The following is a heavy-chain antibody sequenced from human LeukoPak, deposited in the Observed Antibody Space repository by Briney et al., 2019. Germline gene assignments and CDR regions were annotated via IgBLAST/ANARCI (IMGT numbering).Heavy chain of an antibody. CDR3: AREPYSSGWFPFDY. D-gene: IGHD6-19*01. J-gene: IGHJ4*02. V-gene: IGHV4-4*07. CDR1: GGSVSSYY. Sequence: SGTLSLTCTVSGGSVSSYYWSWIRQPAGKGLEWIGRIYTSGSTNYNPSLKSRVTMSVDTSKNQFSLKLSSVTAADTAVYYCAREPYSSGWFPFDYWGQGTLVTVSS. CDR2: IYTSGST.